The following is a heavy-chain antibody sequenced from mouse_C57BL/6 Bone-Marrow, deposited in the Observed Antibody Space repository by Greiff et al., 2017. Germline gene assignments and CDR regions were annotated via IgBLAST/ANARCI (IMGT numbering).Heavy chain of an antibody. V-gene: IGHV5-15*01. CDR3: ARHYYGYDGGFDY. Sequence: EVQLVESGGGLVQPGGSLKLSCAASGFTFSDYGMAWVRQAPRKGPEWVAFISNLAYSIYYADTVTGRFTISRENAKNTLYLEMSSLRSEDTAMYYCARHYYGYDGGFDYWGQGTTLTVSS. D-gene: IGHD2-2*01. J-gene: IGHJ2*01. CDR1: GFTFSDYG. CDR2: ISNLAYSI.